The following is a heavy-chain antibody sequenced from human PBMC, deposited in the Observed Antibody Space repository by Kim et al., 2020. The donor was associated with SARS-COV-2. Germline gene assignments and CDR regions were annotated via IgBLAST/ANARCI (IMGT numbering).Heavy chain of an antibody. V-gene: IGHV4-39*01. Sequence: YYNPTLTSRVTISVDPSKNQFSLKLSSVTAADTAVYYCATPFLTYDAFDIWGQGTMVTVSS. D-gene: IGHD3-9*01. CDR3: ATPFLTYDAFDI. J-gene: IGHJ3*02.